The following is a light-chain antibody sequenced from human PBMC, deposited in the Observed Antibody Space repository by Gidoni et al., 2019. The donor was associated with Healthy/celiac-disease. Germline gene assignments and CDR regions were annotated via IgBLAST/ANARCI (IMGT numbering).Light chain of an antibody. Sequence: SYELTQPPSVSVSPGQTASITCSGDKLGDKYACWYQKKPGQSPVLVIYQDSKRPSGIPERFSGSTSGNTATLTISGTQAMDEADYYCQAWDSSTHVVFGGGTKLTVL. CDR3: QAWDSSTHVV. CDR1: KLGDKY. CDR2: QDS. V-gene: IGLV3-1*01. J-gene: IGLJ2*01.